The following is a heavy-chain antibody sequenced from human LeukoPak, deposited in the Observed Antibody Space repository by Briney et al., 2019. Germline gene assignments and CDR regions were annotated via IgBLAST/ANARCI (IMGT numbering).Heavy chain of an antibody. D-gene: IGHD4-23*01. J-gene: IGHJ3*02. V-gene: IGHV4-59*01. CDR2: IYYSGST. Sequence: PSETLSLTCAVYGGSFSGYYWSWIRQPPGKGLEWIGYIYYSGSTNYNPSLKSRVTISVDTSKNQFSLKLSSVTAADTAVYYCARGAPPTVAFDDAFDIWGQGTMVTVSS. CDR1: GGSFSGYY. CDR3: ARGAPPTVAFDDAFDI.